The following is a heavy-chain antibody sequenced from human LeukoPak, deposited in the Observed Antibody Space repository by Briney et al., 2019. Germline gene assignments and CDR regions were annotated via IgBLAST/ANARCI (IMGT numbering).Heavy chain of an antibody. CDR3: ARERRYCSSTSCYSIGEFDY. D-gene: IGHD2-2*01. J-gene: IGHJ4*02. Sequence: ASVKVSCKASGYTFTGYYMHWVRQAPGQGLEWMGWVNPNSGGTNYAQKFQGRVTMTRDTSTSTAYMELSRLRSDDTAVYYCARERRYCSSTSCYSIGEFDYWGQGTLVTVSS. CDR2: VNPNSGGT. V-gene: IGHV1-2*02. CDR1: GYTFTGYY.